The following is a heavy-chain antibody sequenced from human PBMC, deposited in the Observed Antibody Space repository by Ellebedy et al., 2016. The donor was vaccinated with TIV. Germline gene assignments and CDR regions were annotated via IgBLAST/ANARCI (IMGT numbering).Heavy chain of an antibody. CDR1: DKSFSGNY. CDR3: ARVRTPIYYGSGRFNHFDHFMDI. Sequence: SETLSLTXGVSDKSFSGNYWSWIRQSPGKGLEWIGEIGLTGVTNYNPSLKSRVTISVDTSKRQFSLKLSFATAADTAVYYCARVRTPIYYGSGRFNHFDHFMDIWGAGTTVTVSS. J-gene: IGHJ6*03. CDR2: IGLTGVT. D-gene: IGHD3-10*01. V-gene: IGHV4-34*01.